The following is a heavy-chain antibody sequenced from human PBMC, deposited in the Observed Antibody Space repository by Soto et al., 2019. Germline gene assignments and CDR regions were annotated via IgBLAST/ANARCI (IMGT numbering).Heavy chain of an antibody. D-gene: IGHD3-10*01. V-gene: IGHV4-4*02. CDR1: GGSISSSNW. CDR3: ARRWGEGRVDY. CDR2: IYHSGNT. Sequence: QVQLQESGPGLVKPSGTLSLTCAVSGGSISSSNWWSWVRQPPGKGLEWIGEIYHSGNTNYNPSLKGRVTMAVDKSRNQFSLKLSSVTGADTAVYYCARRWGEGRVDYWGQGTLVTVSS. J-gene: IGHJ4*02.